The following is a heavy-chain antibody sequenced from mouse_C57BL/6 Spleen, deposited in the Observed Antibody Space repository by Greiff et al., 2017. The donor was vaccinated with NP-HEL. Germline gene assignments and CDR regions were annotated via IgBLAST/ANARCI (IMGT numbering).Heavy chain of an antibody. CDR3: TRDRDYYGSSYDYFDY. D-gene: IGHD1-1*01. Sequence: EVQVVESGEGLVKPGGSLKLSCAASGFTFSSYAMSWVRQTPETRLEWVAYISSGGDYIYYADTVKGRFTISRDNARNTLYLQMSSLKSEDTAMYYCTRDRDYYGSSYDYFDYWGQGTTLTVSS. J-gene: IGHJ2*01. V-gene: IGHV5-9-1*02. CDR2: ISSGGDYI. CDR1: GFTFSSYA.